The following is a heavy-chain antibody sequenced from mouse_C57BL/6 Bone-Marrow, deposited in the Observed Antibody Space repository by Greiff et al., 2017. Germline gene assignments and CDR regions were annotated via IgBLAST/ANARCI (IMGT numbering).Heavy chain of an antibody. CDR1: GYSFTGYY. J-gene: IGHJ2*01. V-gene: IGHV1-42*01. CDR2: INPSTGGT. Sequence: EVQLQQSGPELVKPGASVKISCKASGYSFTGYYMNWVKQSPEKSLEWIGEINPSTGGTTYNQKSKAKATLTVDKSSSTAYMQLKSLTSEDSAVYYCARGGLVPFDYWGQGTTLTVSS. CDR3: ARGGLVPFDY. D-gene: IGHD2-2*01.